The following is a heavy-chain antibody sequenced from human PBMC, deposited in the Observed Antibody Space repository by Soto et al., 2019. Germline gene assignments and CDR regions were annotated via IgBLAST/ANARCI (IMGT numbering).Heavy chain of an antibody. Sequence: QLVESGGGLVQPGRSLRLPCAASGFTFDDYAMHWVRQAPGKGLEWVSGISWSGDNMAYADSVKGRFITSRDNVKNSLYLQMNSLRVEDTALYHCVKVSYSSLTTLGSAFDVWGQGTMVTVS. J-gene: IGHJ3*01. V-gene: IGHV3-9*01. CDR1: GFTFDDYA. CDR3: VKVSYSSLTTLGSAFDV. CDR2: ISWSGDNM. D-gene: IGHD4-4*01.